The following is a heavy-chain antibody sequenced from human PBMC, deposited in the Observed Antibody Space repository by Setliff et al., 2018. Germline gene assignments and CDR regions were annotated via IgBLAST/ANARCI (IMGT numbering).Heavy chain of an antibody. D-gene: IGHD6-19*01. CDR3: ARHLLAGDSSFDY. CDR1: GGSISNYY. J-gene: IGHJ4*02. V-gene: IGHV4-59*08. Sequence: PETLSLTCTVSGGSISNYYWSWIRQPPGKGLEWIAFINYNGRTKYNPSLKSRATISVDPSKNQFSLKLPSVTAADTAVYYCARHLLAGDSSFDYWGQGTLVTVSS. CDR2: INYNGRT.